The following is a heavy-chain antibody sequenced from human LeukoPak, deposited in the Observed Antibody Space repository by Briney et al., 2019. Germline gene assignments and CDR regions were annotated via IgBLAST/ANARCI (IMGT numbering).Heavy chain of an antibody. CDR3: ARMRSSSWYVHFDY. CDR1: GGTFSSYA. CDR2: IIPIFGAA. J-gene: IGHJ4*02. Sequence: ASVKVSCKASGGTFSSYAISWVRQAPGQGLEWMGGIIPIFGAANYAQKFQGRVTITTDESTSTAYMELSSLRSEDTAVYYCARMRSSSWYVHFDYWGQGTLVTVSS. D-gene: IGHD6-13*01. V-gene: IGHV1-69*05.